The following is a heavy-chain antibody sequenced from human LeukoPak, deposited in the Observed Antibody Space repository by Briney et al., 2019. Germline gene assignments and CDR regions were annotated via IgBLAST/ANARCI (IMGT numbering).Heavy chain of an antibody. D-gene: IGHD5-12*01. J-gene: IGHJ4*02. CDR3: ARDGGYSGYDTNFDY. CDR2: FYRGDST. Sequence: GGSLRLSCAASGFTFSSSYMYWVRQAPGKGLEWVSFFYRGDSTYYAESVRGRFTISRDNSKNTLYLLMNSLIPEDTAVYYCARDGGYSGYDTNFDYWGQGTLVTVSS. CDR1: GFTFSSSY. V-gene: IGHV3-53*01.